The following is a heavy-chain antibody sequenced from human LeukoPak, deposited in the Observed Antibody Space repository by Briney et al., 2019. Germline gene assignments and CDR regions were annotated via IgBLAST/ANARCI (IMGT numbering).Heavy chain of an antibody. J-gene: IGHJ4*02. CDR2: IYHNGIT. CDR3: ARRKRNLFGPTREHFHY. Sequence: SGTLSLTCTVSGGSISNFHWWNWVRQSPGKGLEWVGQIYHNGITNYNPSLKSRVTISVDTSKNQFSLKLSSSTAADTAVYYCARRKRNLFGPTREHFHYWGQGTLVTVSS. V-gene: IGHV4-4*02. D-gene: IGHD1-26*01. CDR1: GGSISNFHW.